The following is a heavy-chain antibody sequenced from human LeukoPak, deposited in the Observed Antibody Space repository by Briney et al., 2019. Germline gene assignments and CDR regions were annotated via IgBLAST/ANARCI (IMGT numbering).Heavy chain of an antibody. D-gene: IGHD3-10*02. Sequence: GGSLRLSCAASGFTFSSYWMHWVRQAPGKGLVWVSRINSDGSSTNYADSVKGRFTISRDNAKNTLYLQMDSLRAEDTAVYYCAELGITMIGGVWGKGTTVTISS. V-gene: IGHV3-74*01. CDR2: INSDGSST. CDR3: AELGITMIGGV. J-gene: IGHJ6*04. CDR1: GFTFSSYW.